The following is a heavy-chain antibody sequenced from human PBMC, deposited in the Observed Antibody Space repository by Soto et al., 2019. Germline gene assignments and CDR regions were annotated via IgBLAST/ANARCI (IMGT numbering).Heavy chain of an antibody. CDR3: ARDYHPITMIVVVIDRPFDY. CDR1: GFSFSDYY. J-gene: IGHJ4*02. CDR2: ISSSGSTI. D-gene: IGHD3-22*01. V-gene: IGHV3-11*01. Sequence: PGGSLRLSCAASGFSFSDYYMRWIRQAPGKGLEWVSYISSSGSTIYYADSVKGGFTISRDNAKNSLYLQMNSLRAEHTAVYYCARDYHPITMIVVVIDRPFDYWGQGTLVTVSS.